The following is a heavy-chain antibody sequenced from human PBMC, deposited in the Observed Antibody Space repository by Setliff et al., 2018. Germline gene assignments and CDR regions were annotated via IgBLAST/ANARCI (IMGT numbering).Heavy chain of an antibody. Sequence: PGGSLRLSCAASGFAFASYNMIWVRQAPGKGLEWVSSLSSANNYIVYADSVKGRFTIARDNAKSSLYLQMNSLSAEDTAIYYCASSRTWIPVLDYGGQGTLVTVSS. V-gene: IGHV3-21*01. CDR3: ASSRTWIPVLDY. CDR1: GFAFASYN. CDR2: LSSANNYI. J-gene: IGHJ4*02. D-gene: IGHD5-18*01.